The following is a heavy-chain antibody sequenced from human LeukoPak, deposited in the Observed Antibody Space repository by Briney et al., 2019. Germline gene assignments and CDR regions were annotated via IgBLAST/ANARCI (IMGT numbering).Heavy chain of an antibody. Sequence: PSPTLSLTCTVAAASISSYYWSWIRQPPGKGLGWIGHISYSVSTNYNPSLNSRLIISIDPSANQVSLKLSSVTAADTAVYYCARVSGATITTYYGIDVWGQGTTVTVSS. CDR2: ISYSVST. CDR1: AASISSYY. D-gene: IGHD5-24*01. V-gene: IGHV4-59*01. CDR3: ARVSGATITTYYGIDV. J-gene: IGHJ6*02.